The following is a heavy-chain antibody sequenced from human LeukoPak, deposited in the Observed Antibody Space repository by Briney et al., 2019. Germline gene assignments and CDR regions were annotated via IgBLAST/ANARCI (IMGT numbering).Heavy chain of an antibody. CDR2: IYRRGST. J-gene: IGHJ6*02. CDR3: ARHVQDLGIKV. V-gene: IGHV4-39*01. CDR1: GASISSSDSY. Sequence: SETLSLTCTVSGASISSSDSYWSWIRQPPGKGLEWIGSIYRRGSTSYNPSLKSRVTVSEDMSKNHFSLRLSSVTAADTAVYYCARHVQDLGIKVWGQGTTITVSS.